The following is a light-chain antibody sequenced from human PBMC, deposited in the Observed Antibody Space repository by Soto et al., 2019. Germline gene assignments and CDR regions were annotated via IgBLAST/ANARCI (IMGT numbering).Light chain of an antibody. CDR2: EVS. Sequence: QSALTQPPSASGSPGQSVTISCTGTSSDVGSYNRVSWYQQPPGTAPKLMIYEVSNRPSGVPDRFSGSKSGNTASLTISGLQAEDEADYYCSSYTSSSTLVFGGGTQLTVL. V-gene: IGLV2-18*02. J-gene: IGLJ2*01. CDR3: SSYTSSSTLV. CDR1: SSDVGSYNR.